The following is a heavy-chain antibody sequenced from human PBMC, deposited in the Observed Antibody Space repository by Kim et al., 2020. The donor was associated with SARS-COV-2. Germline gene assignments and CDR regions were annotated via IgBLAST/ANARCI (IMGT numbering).Heavy chain of an antibody. D-gene: IGHD6-19*01. V-gene: IGHV3-48*02. CDR3: ARGYSTGGYDWYFDL. J-gene: IGHJ2*01. Sequence: DYVKGRFTISRDNAKNSLYLEMNSLRDEDTAVYYGARGYSTGGYDWYFDLWGRGTLVTVSS.